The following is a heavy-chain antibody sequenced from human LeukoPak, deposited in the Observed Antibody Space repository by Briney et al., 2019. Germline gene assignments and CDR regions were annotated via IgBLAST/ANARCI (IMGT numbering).Heavy chain of an antibody. V-gene: IGHV4-59*01. CDR2: IYYSGST. J-gene: IGHJ6*03. D-gene: IGHD6-13*01. CDR1: GGSISSYY. CDR3: AREYSSSWSLGNYYYYYMDV. Sequence: PSETLSLTCTVSGGSISSYYWSWIRQPPGKGLEWIGYIYYSGSTNYNPSLKSRVTISVDTSKSQFSLKLSSVTAADTAVYYCAREYSSSWSLGNYYYYYMDVWGKGTTVTVSS.